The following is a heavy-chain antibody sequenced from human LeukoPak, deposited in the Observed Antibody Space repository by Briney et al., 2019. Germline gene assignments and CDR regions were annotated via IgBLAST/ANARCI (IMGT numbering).Heavy chain of an antibody. Sequence: GGSLRLSCAASGFTFSSYWMNWVRQAPGKGLEWVANIKQDGSEKYYVDSVKGRFTISRDNSKNTVYLQMNSLRPEDTAVYYCAARRLTVTTEIDYWGQGTLVTVSS. CDR2: IKQDGSEK. V-gene: IGHV3-7*01. J-gene: IGHJ4*02. CDR1: GFTFSSYW. D-gene: IGHD4-17*01. CDR3: AARRLTVTTEIDY.